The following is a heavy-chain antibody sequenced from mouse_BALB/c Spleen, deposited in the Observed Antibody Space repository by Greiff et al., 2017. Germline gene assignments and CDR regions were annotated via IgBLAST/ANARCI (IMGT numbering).Heavy chain of an antibody. CDR3: ARIYYYGSSLDYYAMDY. CDR1: GFSLTGYG. Sequence: VKLMESGPGLVAPSQSLSITCTVSGFSLTGYGVNWVRQPPGKGLEWLGMIWGDGSTDYNSALKSRLSISKDNSKSQVFLKMNSLQTDDTARYYCARIYYYGSSLDYYAMDYWGQGTSVTVSS. J-gene: IGHJ4*01. CDR2: IWGDGST. V-gene: IGHV2-6-7*01. D-gene: IGHD1-1*01.